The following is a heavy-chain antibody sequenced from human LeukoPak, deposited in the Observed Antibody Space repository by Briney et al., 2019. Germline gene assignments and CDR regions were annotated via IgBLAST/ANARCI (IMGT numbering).Heavy chain of an antibody. V-gene: IGHV4-34*01. D-gene: IGHD2/OR15-2a*01. CDR3: ARASNLRTFDF. Sequence: PSETLSLTCAVYGGSFSGYYWSWIRQPPGKGLEWIGDINHSGSTNYNPSLKSRVTISVDTSKNQFSLKLSSVTAADTAVYYCARASNLRTFDFWGQGTLVTVSS. CDR1: GGSFSGYY. CDR2: INHSGST. J-gene: IGHJ4*02.